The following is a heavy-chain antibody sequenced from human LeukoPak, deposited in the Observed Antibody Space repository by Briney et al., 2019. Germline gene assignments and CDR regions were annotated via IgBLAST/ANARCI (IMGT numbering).Heavy chain of an antibody. V-gene: IGHV3-23*01. J-gene: IGHJ3*02. CDR2: ISGSGGST. CDR1: GFTFSIYA. CDR3: ANVPAEEDAFDI. Sequence: GGSLRLSCAASGFTFSIYAMSWVRQAPGKGLEWVSAISGSGGSTYYADSVKGRFTISRDNSKNTLYLQMNSLRAEDTAVYYCANVPAEEDAFDIWGQGTMVTVSS.